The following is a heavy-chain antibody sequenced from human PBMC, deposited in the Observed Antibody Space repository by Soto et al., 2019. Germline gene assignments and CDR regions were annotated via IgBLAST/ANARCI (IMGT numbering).Heavy chain of an antibody. CDR2: INRNGST. CDR1: GRSFSGYY. Sequence: SETLSLTCAVYGRSFSGYYWGWIRQPPGKGLEWIGEINRNGSTNYNRSLKSRITISVDTSKNQFSVKLSSVTAADTAVYYCARQSYYDFWSGYFGTSGYGMDVWGQGTTVTVSS. J-gene: IGHJ6*02. V-gene: IGHV4-34*01. CDR3: ARQSYYDFWSGYFGTSGYGMDV. D-gene: IGHD3-3*01.